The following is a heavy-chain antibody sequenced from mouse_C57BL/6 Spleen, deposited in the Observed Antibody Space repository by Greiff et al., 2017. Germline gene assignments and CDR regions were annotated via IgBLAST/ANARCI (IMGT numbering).Heavy chain of an antibody. CDR2: LWSGGST. D-gene: IGHD1-1*01. J-gene: IGHJ3*01. V-gene: IGHV2-2*01. Sequence: VQLQQSGPGLVQPSQSLSITCTVSGFSLTSYGVHWVRQSPGKGLEWLGALWSGGSTAYNAAFISRLSISKDNSKSQVFFKMNSLQADDTAIYYCARNDYGSSYVGFAYWGQGTLVTVSA. CDR3: ARNDYGSSYVGFAY. CDR1: GFSLTSYG.